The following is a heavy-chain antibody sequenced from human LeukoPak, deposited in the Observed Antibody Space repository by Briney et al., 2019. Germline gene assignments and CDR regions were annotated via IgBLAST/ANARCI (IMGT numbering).Heavy chain of an antibody. D-gene: IGHD5/OR15-5a*01. Sequence: ASVKVSCKASGYTFTNYGISWVRQAPGQGLEWMGWISAYSGYTHYAQKIQGRVTVTTEASTSTAYMELRSRTSYDTAVYYCARDAVSTTTAGGIDYWGQGTLVTVSS. CDR2: ISAYSGYT. V-gene: IGHV1-18*01. CDR1: GYTFTNYG. J-gene: IGHJ4*02. CDR3: ARDAVSTTTAGGIDY.